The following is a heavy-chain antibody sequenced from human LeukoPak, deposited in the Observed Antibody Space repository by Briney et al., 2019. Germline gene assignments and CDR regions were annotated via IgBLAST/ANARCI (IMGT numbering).Heavy chain of an antibody. D-gene: IGHD3-22*01. CDR1: GFTFSSYG. CDR3: AKTAYYYDSSLTRGAFDI. V-gene: IGHV3-30*18. CDR2: ISYDGSNK. Sequence: GGSLRLSCAASGFTFSSYGMHWVRQAPGKGLEWVAVISYDGSNKYYADSVKGRFTISRDNSKNTLYLQMNSLRAEDTAVYYCAKTAYYYDSSLTRGAFDIWGQGTMVTVSS. J-gene: IGHJ3*02.